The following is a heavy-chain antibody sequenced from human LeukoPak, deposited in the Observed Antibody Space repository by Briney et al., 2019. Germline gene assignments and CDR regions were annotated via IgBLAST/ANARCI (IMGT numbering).Heavy chain of an antibody. Sequence: GESLKISFKGSGYSFTSYWISWVRQMPGKGLEWMGIFYPGDSDTRYSPSFQGQVTISADKSISTAYLQWSSLKASDTAMYYCARPGEHSSDGFDYWGQGTLVTVSS. CDR1: GYSFTSYW. D-gene: IGHD6-19*01. CDR2: FYPGDSDT. J-gene: IGHJ4*02. CDR3: ARPGEHSSDGFDY. V-gene: IGHV5-51*01.